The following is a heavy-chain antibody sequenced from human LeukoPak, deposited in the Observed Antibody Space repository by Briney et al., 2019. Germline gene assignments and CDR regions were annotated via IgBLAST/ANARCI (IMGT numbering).Heavy chain of an antibody. Sequence: ASVKVSCTASGYTFTSYAMNWVRQAPGQGLEWMGWINTNTGNPTYAQGFTGRFVFSLDTSVSTAYLQISSLKAEDTAVYYCARDFPKKRWLQSNYWGQGTLVTVSS. CDR2: INTNTGNP. V-gene: IGHV7-4-1*02. CDR3: ARDFPKKRWLQSNY. D-gene: IGHD5-24*01. CDR1: GYTFTSYA. J-gene: IGHJ4*02.